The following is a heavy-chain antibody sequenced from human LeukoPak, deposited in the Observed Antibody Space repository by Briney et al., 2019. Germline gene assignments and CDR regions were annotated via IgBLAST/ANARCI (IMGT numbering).Heavy chain of an antibody. CDR2: INHSGST. CDR1: GGCFSGYY. Sequence: SETLSLTCAVYGGCFSGYYWSWIRQPPGKGLEWIGEINHSGSTNYNPSLKSRVTISVDTSKNQFSLKLSSVTAADTAVYYCARGKAPDYWGQGTLVTVSS. CDR3: ARGKAPDY. V-gene: IGHV4-34*01. J-gene: IGHJ4*02.